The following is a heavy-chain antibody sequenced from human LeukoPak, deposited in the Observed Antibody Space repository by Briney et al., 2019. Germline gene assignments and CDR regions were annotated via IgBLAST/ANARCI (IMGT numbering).Heavy chain of an antibody. Sequence: ASVKVSCKASGYTFTDYYMHWVRQAPGQGLEWVGWINPNTGDTNPAQKFQGRITMTRDTTISTAYLEMTRLASDDTAVYYCASYPRYIPSPPFDYWGQGTLVIVSS. V-gene: IGHV1-2*02. CDR3: ASYPRYIPSPPFDY. J-gene: IGHJ4*02. CDR2: INPNTGDT. D-gene: IGHD5-18*01. CDR1: GYTFTDYY.